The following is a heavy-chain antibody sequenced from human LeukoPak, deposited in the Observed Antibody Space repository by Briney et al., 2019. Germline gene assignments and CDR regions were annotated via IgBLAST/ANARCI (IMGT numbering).Heavy chain of an antibody. CDR2: ISDGGSNK. J-gene: IGHJ4*02. CDR1: AFTFSTYA. D-gene: IGHD3-22*01. CDR3: ARDVYYYDSGGFYS. Sequence: GRSLRLSCPAPAFTFSTYAMPWVRQAPGKGLKWVPLISDGGSNKYYADSVKGRFTISRDNSKNTLYLQMNSLGAEDTAVYYCARDVYYYDSGGFYSWGPGTLVTVSS. V-gene: IGHV3-30*01.